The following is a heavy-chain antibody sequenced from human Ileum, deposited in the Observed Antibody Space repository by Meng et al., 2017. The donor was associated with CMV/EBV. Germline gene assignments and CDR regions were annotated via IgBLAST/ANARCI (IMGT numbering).Heavy chain of an antibody. Sequence: GGSLRLSCAASGFTFSNYAMSWVRQAPGKGLEWVSTVTGSGGRTYYADSVKGRFTISRDNSKNTLYLQVKSLKVEDMAIYYCAKDWENYDNSGRWRGDGMDVWGQGTTVTVSS. V-gene: IGHV3-23*01. CDR3: AKDWENYDNSGRWRGDGMDV. J-gene: IGHJ6*02. D-gene: IGHD3-22*01. CDR1: GFTFSNYA. CDR2: VTGSGGRT.